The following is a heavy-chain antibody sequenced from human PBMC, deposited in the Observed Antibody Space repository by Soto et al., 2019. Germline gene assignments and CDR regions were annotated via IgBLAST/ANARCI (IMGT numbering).Heavy chain of an antibody. Sequence: SVKVSCKASGGTFSSYAISWVRQAPGQGLEWMGGIIPILRKANYAQKFQGRVTMTEDTSTDTAYMELSSLRSEDTAVYYCATGPYSSGWSPFDYWGQGTLVTVSS. V-gene: IGHV1-69*10. CDR1: GGTFSSYA. CDR2: IIPILRKA. D-gene: IGHD6-19*01. J-gene: IGHJ4*02. CDR3: ATGPYSSGWSPFDY.